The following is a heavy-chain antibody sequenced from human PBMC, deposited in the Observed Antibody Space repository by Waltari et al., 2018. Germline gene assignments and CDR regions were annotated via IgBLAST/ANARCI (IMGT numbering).Heavy chain of an antibody. CDR3: ARGPIAAAGTSFDY. CDR2: ISWDGGST. V-gene: IGHV3-43*01. Sequence: EVQLVESGGVVVQPGGSLRLSCAASGFTFDDYTMHWVRQAPGKGLEWVSLISWDGGSTYYADSVKGRFTISRDNSKNSLYLQMNSLRTEETAMYYCARGPIAAAGTSFDYWGQGTLVTVSS. D-gene: IGHD6-13*01. J-gene: IGHJ4*02. CDR1: GFTFDDYT.